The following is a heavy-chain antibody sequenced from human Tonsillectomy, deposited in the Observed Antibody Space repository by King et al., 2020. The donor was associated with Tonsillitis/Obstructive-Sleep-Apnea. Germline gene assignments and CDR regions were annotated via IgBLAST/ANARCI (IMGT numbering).Heavy chain of an antibody. D-gene: IGHD2-21*02. V-gene: IGHV4-39*01. CDR1: GGSISSSSYY. CDR2: IYYSGST. Sequence: QLQLQESGPGLVKPSETLSLTCTVSGGSISSSSYYWGWIRQPPGKGLGWIGSIYYSGSTYYNPSPKSRVTISVDTSKNQFSLKLSSVTAADTAVYYCARGDSYYYFDYWGQGTLVTVSS. J-gene: IGHJ4*02. CDR3: ARGDSYYYFDY.